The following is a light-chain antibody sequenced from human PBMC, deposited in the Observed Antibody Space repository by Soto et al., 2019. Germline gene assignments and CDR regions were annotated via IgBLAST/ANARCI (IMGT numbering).Light chain of an antibody. CDR1: QSVSSSN. CDR3: QQYGSSPRT. CDR2: GAS. V-gene: IGKV3-20*01. J-gene: IGKJ1*01. Sequence: EILLTQSPATLSSFPGDRFTLXXRASQSVSSSNLAWYQQKPGQAPRLXIYGASSRATGIPDRFSGSGSGTDFTLTISRLEPEDFAVYYCQQYGSSPRTFGQGTKVDIK.